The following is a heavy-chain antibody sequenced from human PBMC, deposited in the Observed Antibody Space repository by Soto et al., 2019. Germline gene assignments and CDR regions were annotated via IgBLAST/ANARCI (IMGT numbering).Heavy chain of an antibody. Sequence: QVQLVQSGAEVKKPGSSVKVSCKASGGTFSSYAISWVRQAPGQGLEWMGGIIPIFGTANYAQKFQGRVTITAEESTCTAYMELSSLRSEDTAVYYCARDLRLGTAFGWFDPWGQGTLVTVSS. D-gene: IGHD1-1*01. CDR2: IIPIFGTA. V-gene: IGHV1-69*12. CDR3: ARDLRLGTAFGWFDP. J-gene: IGHJ5*02. CDR1: GGTFSSYA.